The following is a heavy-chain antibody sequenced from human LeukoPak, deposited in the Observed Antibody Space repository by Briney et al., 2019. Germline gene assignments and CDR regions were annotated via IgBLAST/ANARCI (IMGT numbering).Heavy chain of an antibody. CDR1: GFTFNRYY. D-gene: IGHD2-2*01. CDR3: ARDPYSSTGYDY. CDR2: ISTSSGYI. V-gene: IGHV3-21*01. J-gene: IGHJ4*02. Sequence: GGSLRLSCAASGFTFNRYYMNWVRQAPGKGLEWGSSISTSSGYIYYADSVKGRFTISRDNAKNSLYLQMNGLRAEDTAVYYCARDPYSSTGYDYWGQGTLVTVSS.